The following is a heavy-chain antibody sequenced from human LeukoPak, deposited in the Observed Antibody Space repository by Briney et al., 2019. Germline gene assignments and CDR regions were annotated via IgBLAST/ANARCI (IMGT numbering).Heavy chain of an antibody. CDR3: ARVKASSTSWTFDQ. D-gene: IGHD2-2*01. Sequence: SETLSLTCSVSGGSTNSYYWSWIRQSGGKGLEWIGRIYSSGSTVYNPSLNGRLTMSIDTSKNQFSLTLKSVTATDTAVYYCARVKASSTSWTFDQWGQGALVTASS. CDR1: GGSTNSYY. V-gene: IGHV4-4*07. CDR2: IYSSGST. J-gene: IGHJ4*02.